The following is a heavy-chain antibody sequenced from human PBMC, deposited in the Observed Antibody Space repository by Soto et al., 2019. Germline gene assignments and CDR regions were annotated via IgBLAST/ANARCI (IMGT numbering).Heavy chain of an antibody. CDR2: IIPIFGTA. V-gene: IGHV1-69*01. Sequence: QVQLVQSGAEVKKPGSSVKVSCKASGGTFSSYAISWVRQAPGQGLEWMGGIIPIFGTANYAQKFQGRVTITADESTSTAYMELSNLRSEDTAGYYCWYYYDSSGYSFDYWGKGTLVTVSS. CDR3: WYYYDSSGYSFDY. CDR1: GGTFSSYA. D-gene: IGHD3-22*01. J-gene: IGHJ4*02.